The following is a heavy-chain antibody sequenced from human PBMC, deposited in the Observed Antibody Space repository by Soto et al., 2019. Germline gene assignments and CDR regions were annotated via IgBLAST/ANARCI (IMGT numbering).Heavy chain of an antibody. CDR3: ARAASPYFVLLSAFHP. V-gene: IGHV4-61*01. D-gene: IGHD3-9*01. CDR2: IYYSGTT. J-gene: IGHJ5*02. CDR1: GGPLSSGSYY. Sequence: QVLLQESGAGLVKPSETLSLTCTVSGGPLSSGSYYWSWIRQSPGQGLEWIGYIYYSGTTKYNPSPKSRVSISVDTSKNQFSLRLPSLSAADTAVYYCARAASPYFVLLSAFHPWGQGTLVTVSS.